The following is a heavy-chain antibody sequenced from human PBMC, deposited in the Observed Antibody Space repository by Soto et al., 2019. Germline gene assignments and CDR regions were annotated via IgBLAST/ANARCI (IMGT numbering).Heavy chain of an antibody. Sequence: XGSLRLTCAASGFTFSSFSMHWVRQVPGKGLVWISHITKDGSSRSYADSVKGRFTISRDNAKNTVYLQMNGLRAEDTAVYYCARGGVGSFDYWGQGSLVTVSS. J-gene: IGHJ4*02. CDR2: ITKDGSSR. D-gene: IGHD3-10*01. CDR3: ARGGVGSFDY. CDR1: GFTFSSFS. V-gene: IGHV3-74*01.